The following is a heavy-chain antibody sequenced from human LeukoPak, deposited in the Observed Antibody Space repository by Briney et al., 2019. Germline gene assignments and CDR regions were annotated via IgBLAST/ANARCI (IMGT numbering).Heavy chain of an antibody. CDR3: AKQDTYYYGSGSYSFDY. V-gene: IGHV3-21*01. CDR2: ISNRGDYI. J-gene: IGHJ4*02. Sequence: GGSLRLSCSASGFTFTSYSMNWVRQAPGKGLEWVSSISNRGDYIYYADSVKGRFTISRDNAKNSLYLQMDSLRAEDTAVYYCAKQDTYYYGSGSYSFDYWGQGTLVTVSS. CDR1: GFTFTSYS. D-gene: IGHD3-10*01.